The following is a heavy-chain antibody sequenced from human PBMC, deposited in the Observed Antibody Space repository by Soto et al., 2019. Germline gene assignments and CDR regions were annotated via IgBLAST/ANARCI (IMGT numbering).Heavy chain of an antibody. D-gene: IGHD2-8*01. V-gene: IGHV3-33*01. J-gene: IGHJ3*02. Sequence: GGSLRLSCAASGFTFSSYGMHWVRQAPGKGLGWVAVIWYDGSNKYYADSVKGRFTISRDNAKNSLYLQMNSLRAEDTAVYYCARVRLGYCTNGVCPDAFDIWGQGTMVTVSS. CDR3: ARVRLGYCTNGVCPDAFDI. CDR1: GFTFSSYG. CDR2: IWYDGSNK.